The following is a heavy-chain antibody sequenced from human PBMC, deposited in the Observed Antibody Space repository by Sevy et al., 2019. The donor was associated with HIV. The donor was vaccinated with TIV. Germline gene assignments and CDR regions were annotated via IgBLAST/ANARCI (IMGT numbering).Heavy chain of an antibody. V-gene: IGHV4-59*01. CDR3: AREGFYYGLDV. CDR1: GGSISSYY. CDR2: IYYSGGT. J-gene: IGHJ6*02. Sequence: SETLSLTCTVSGGSISSYYLTWIRQSPGKGLQWIGYIYYSGGTNYNPSLKSRVTISVDTSQNQFSLKLSSVTAADTAVYYCAREGFYYGLDVWGQRTTVTVSS.